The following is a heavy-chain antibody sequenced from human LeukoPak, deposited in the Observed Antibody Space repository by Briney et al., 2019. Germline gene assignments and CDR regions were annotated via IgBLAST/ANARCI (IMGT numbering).Heavy chain of an antibody. CDR1: GFTFRTYS. CDR3: ASPRYCSGGTCYGWAY. J-gene: IGHJ4*02. V-gene: IGHV3-21*01. CDR2: ISSNSTYI. Sequence: GGSLRLSCAASGFTFRTYSMNWVRQAPGKGLEWVSSISSNSTYIYYADSLKGLFTTSRDNAKNSLYLQMNSLRAEDSAVYYCASPRYCSGGTCYGWAYWGQGTLVTVSS. D-gene: IGHD2-15*01.